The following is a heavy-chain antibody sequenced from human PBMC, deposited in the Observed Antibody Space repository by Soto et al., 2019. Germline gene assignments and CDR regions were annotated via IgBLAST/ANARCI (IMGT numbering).Heavy chain of an antibody. CDR2: TYWDDDE. V-gene: IGHV2-5*02. J-gene: IGHJ4*02. D-gene: IGHD3-10*01. CDR3: AHSRNLITEDAQVGDFDY. Sequence: QITLKESGPTLVRPTQTLTLTCSFSGFSLTTDGVGVGWVRQPPGEALEWLALTYWDDDERYSLSLKTRLTNTKDPSKNQVVLIMTNMDPVDTATYYCAHSRNLITEDAQVGDFDYWGQGTLVTVSS. CDR1: GFSLTTDGVG.